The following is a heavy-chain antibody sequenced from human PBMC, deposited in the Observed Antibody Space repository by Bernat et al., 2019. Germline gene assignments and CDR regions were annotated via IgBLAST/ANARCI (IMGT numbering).Heavy chain of an antibody. CDR2: FSGSGGST. CDR3: AKATGVVAPTYIDY. D-gene: IGHD2-15*01. V-gene: IGHV3-23*01. Sequence: EVQLLESGGGLVQPGGSLRLPCAASGFTFNSYAMSWVRQAPGKGLEWVSAFSGSGGSTYYAGSVKGRFTISRDNSKNTLYLQMNSLRAEDTALYYCAKATGVVAPTYIDYWGQGTLVTVSS. J-gene: IGHJ4*02. CDR1: GFTFNSYA.